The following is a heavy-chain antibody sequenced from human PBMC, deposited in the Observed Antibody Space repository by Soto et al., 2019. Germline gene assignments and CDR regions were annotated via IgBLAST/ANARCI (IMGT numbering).Heavy chain of an antibody. V-gene: IGHV3-21*01. Sequence: EVQLVESGGGLVKPGGSLRLSCAASGFTFNSYNMKWVRQAPGKGLEWVSSISSGSSYIYYADSVKGRFTISRDNAKNSLYLQMNSLRAEDTAVYYCARDSAGYYNNWFDPWGQGTLVTVSS. CDR2: ISSGSSYI. CDR3: ARDSAGYYNNWFDP. CDR1: GFTFNSYN. J-gene: IGHJ5*02. D-gene: IGHD3-22*01.